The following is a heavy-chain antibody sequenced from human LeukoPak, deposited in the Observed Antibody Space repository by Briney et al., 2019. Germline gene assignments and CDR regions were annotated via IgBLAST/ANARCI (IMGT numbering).Heavy chain of an antibody. CDR2: ISSSSNYI. D-gene: IGHD6-19*01. Sequence: GGSLRLSCTASGFTFSSYSMIWVRQAPGKGLEWVSSISSSSNYIYYADSVKGRFTISRDNAKNSLYLQMNSLRAEDTAVYYCARDPSIGWYLKGWFDPWGQGTLVTVSS. J-gene: IGHJ5*02. CDR1: GFTFSSYS. CDR3: ARDPSIGWYLKGWFDP. V-gene: IGHV3-21*01.